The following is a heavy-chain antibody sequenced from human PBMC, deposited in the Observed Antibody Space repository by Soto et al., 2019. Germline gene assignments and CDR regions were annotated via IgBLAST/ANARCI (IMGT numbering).Heavy chain of an antibody. V-gene: IGHV4-34*01. Sequence: PSETLSLTCAVYGGSFGGYYWSWIRQPPGKGLEWIGEINHSGSTNYNPSLKSRVTISVDTSKNQFSLKLSSVTAADTAVYYCARGSNYDFWSGYLIFFDYWGQGTLVTVSS. D-gene: IGHD3-3*01. CDR1: GGSFGGYY. CDR3: ARGSNYDFWSGYLIFFDY. CDR2: INHSGST. J-gene: IGHJ4*02.